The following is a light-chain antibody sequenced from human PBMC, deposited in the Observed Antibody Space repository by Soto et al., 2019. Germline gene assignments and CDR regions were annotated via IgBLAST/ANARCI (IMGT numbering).Light chain of an antibody. V-gene: IGKV3-20*01. J-gene: IGKJ5*01. CDR2: GAS. Sequence: EIELTQSQGTVTVYPLEIATLSVRASQSVSSSYLAWYQQQPGQAPRLLIYGASSRATGIPDRFSGSGSRTDFTRTMCRLAPEYSLMYYCEQYGTAAITFGEGTRLEIK. CDR1: QSVSSSY. CDR3: EQYGTAAIT.